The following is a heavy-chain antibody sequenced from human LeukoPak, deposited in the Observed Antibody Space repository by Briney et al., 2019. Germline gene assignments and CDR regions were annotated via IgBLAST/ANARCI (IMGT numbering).Heavy chain of an antibody. CDR3: ARDLFSGSYYGS. CDR1: GFTFSSYA. J-gene: IGHJ4*02. Sequence: PGGSLRLSCAASGFTFSSYAMSWVRQAPGKGLEWVSAISGSGGSTYYADSVKGRFTISRDNSRDTLYLQMNSLRAEDTAVYYCARDLFSGSYYGSWGQGTLVTVSS. CDR2: ISGSGGST. V-gene: IGHV3-23*01. D-gene: IGHD1-26*01.